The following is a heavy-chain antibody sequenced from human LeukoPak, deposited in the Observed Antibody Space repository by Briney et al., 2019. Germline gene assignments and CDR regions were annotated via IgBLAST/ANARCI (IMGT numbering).Heavy chain of an antibody. Sequence: SETLSLTCAVYGGSLSGYSWTWIRQPPGKGLEWIGEIDHSGSTNYNASLTSRVIISADTSQNQFSLKLISVTVADTAVYYCARVYVTVVRGRWFDPWGQGTLVTVSS. V-gene: IGHV4-34*01. CDR3: ARVYVTVVRGRWFDP. CDR1: GGSLSGYS. D-gene: IGHD3-10*01. J-gene: IGHJ5*02. CDR2: IDHSGST.